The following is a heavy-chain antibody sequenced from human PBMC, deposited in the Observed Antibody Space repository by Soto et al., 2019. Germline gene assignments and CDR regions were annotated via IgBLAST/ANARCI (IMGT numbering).Heavy chain of an antibody. J-gene: IGHJ2*01. CDR3: ARGWRWLSGWNWYFDL. V-gene: IGHV4-30-2*01. Sequence: QLQLQESGSGLVKPSQTLSLTCAVSGGSISSGGYSWSWIRQPPGKGLEWIGYIYHSGSTYYNPSLESRVTISVDRSKNQFSLQLSSVTAADTAVYYCARGWRWLSGWNWYFDLWGRGTLVTVSS. CDR2: IYHSGST. D-gene: IGHD2-21*01. CDR1: GGSISSGGYS.